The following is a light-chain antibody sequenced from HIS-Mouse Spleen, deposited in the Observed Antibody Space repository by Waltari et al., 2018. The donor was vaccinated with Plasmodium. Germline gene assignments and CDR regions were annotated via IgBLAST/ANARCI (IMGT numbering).Light chain of an antibody. CDR3: CSYAGSYFYV. CDR2: DVS. CDR1: DVCGYNY. V-gene: IGLV2-11*01. J-gene: IGLJ1*01. Sequence: DVCGYNYVSWYQQHPGKAPKLMIYDVSKRPSGVPDRFSGSKSGNTASLTISEDEADYYCCSYAGSYFYVFGTGTKVTVL.